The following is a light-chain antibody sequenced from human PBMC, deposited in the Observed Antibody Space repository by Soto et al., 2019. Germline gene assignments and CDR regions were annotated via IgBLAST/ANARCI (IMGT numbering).Light chain of an antibody. CDR1: QSINNN. CDR2: CAS. J-gene: IGKJ1*01. CDR3: QQNNSCPRT. V-gene: IGKV1-39*01. Sequence: EMRMTQAPSSLSVSVGERATITCRASQSINNNLNWYQQKSGQAPKLVIYCASSWESGVPSRFSGSGSGTEFTLTISSLQSEDFATYHCQQNNSCPRTFGQGTKVDIK.